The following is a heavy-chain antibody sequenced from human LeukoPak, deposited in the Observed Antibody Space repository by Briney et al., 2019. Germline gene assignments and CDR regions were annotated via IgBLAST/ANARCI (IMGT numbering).Heavy chain of an antibody. CDR2: IYYSGSP. V-gene: IGHV4-39*01. J-gene: IGHJ4*02. Sequence: PSETLSLTCTVSGGSISNNNYYLAWIRQPPGKGLECIGSIYYSGSPYYNPSLKSRVTISVDTSKNQFSLRLSSVTAADTAVYYCATWRTAKTGFDYWGQGTLVTVSS. D-gene: IGHD1-1*01. CDR3: ATWRTAKTGFDY. CDR1: GGSISNNNYY.